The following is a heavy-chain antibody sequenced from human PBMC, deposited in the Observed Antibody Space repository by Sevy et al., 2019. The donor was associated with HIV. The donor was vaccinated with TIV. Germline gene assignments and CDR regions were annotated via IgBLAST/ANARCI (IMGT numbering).Heavy chain of an antibody. D-gene: IGHD1-1*01. V-gene: IGHV3-49*04. CDR1: GFTFGDYA. Sequence: GGCLRLSCTTSGFTFGDYAMNWVRQAPGKGLEWIAFLKSKADGGTVAHAAYVKGRFTISRNNSRRVAYLQMNDLTTEDEDVYYCTRWKGLQSIFDYWGQGAMVTVSS. J-gene: IGHJ4*02. CDR2: LKSKADGGTV. CDR3: TRWKGLQSIFDY.